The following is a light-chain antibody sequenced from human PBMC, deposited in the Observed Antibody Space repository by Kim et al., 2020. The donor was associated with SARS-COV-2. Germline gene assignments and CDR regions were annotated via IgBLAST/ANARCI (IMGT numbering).Light chain of an antibody. CDR2: YDN. CDR1: NKESRG. J-gene: IGLJ2*01. CDR3: QGWEDIGDQQV. V-gene: IGLV3-21*01. Sequence: AVGERARITSGGNNKESRGENGYQQKEGQGPVVVIYYDNDRPPGTAERVSGSSSGDAATLTISRVEAGDEADYYCQGWEDIGDQQVFGGGTKVTVL.